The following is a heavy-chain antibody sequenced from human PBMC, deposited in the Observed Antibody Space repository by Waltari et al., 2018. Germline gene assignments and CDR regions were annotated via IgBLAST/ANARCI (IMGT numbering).Heavy chain of an antibody. CDR1: LLPFRTPA. J-gene: IGHJ4*02. Sequence: EVHLYESLQALGQLEEWLRVSRAVRLLPFRTPAMYLVRQAPGKGLEWVSRISSSGNKAYYIDSVKGRFTISRDNSKNTVDLEVNSLSVEDTGTYYCAKRGGTGPVAVAGIHCDFWGRGTLVSVSS. CDR2: ISSSGNKA. CDR3: AKRGGTGPVAVAGIHCDF. D-gene: IGHD6-19*01. V-gene: IGHV3-23*01.